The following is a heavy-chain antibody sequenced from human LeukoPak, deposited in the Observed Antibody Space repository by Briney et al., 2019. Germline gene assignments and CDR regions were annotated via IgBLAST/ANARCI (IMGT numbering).Heavy chain of an antibody. J-gene: IGHJ4*02. CDR3: ARGPIYFDF. CDR2: ISSSSGSNK. Sequence: GGPLRLSCAASGFTFSSYWMNWVRQAPGKGLEWVSYISSSSGSNKNFADSVKGRFTISRDNAKNSLYLQMNSLTAEDTALYYCARGPIYFDFWGQGTLVTVSS. V-gene: IGHV3-48*04. CDR1: GFTFSSYW.